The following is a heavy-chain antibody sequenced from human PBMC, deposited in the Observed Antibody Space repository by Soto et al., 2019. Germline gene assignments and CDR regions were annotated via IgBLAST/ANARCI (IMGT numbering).Heavy chain of an antibody. J-gene: IGHJ3*02. CDR1: GYTFTSYA. D-gene: IGHD6-19*01. CDR2: INAGNGNT. V-gene: IGHV1-3*01. Sequence: ASVKVSCKASGYTFTSYAMHWVRQAPGQRLEWMGWINAGNGNTKYSQKFQGRVTITRDTSASTAYMELSSLRSEGTAVYYCARRVAVATSDAFDIWGQGTMVTVSS. CDR3: ARRVAVATSDAFDI.